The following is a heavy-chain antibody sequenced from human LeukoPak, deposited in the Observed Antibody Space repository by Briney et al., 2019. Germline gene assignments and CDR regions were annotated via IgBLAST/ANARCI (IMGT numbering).Heavy chain of an antibody. CDR1: EFTFSSYS. CDR3: ARASYDSSGYYLGAGARADY. D-gene: IGHD3-22*01. J-gene: IGHJ4*02. V-gene: IGHV3-48*01. CDR2: ISSSSSTI. Sequence: PGGFLRLSCAASEFTFSSYSMNWVRQAPGKGLEWVSYISSSSSTIYYAGSVKGRFTISRDNAKNSLYLQMNSLRAEDTAVYYCARASYDSSGYYLGAGARADYWGQGTLVTVSS.